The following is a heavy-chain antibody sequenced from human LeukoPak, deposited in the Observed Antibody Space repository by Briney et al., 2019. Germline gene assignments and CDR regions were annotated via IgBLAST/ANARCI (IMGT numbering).Heavy chain of an antibody. CDR2: MYYSGST. J-gene: IGHJ5*02. D-gene: IGHD6-13*01. CDR1: GGSISSSSSY. CDR3: ARVGSSWPNWFDP. V-gene: IGHV4-39*07. Sequence: SETLSLTCSVSGGSISSSSSYWGCIRQPPGKGPEWIGSMYYSGSTYYNPSLKSRVTISVDTSKNQFSLKLSSVTAADTAVYYCARVGSSWPNWFDPWGQGTLVTVSS.